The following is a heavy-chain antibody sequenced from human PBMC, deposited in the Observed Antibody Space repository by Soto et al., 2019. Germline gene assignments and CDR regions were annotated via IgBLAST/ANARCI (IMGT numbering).Heavy chain of an antibody. V-gene: IGHV4-59*01. CDR3: ARDHGGRFDP. J-gene: IGHJ5*02. CDR2: IYYSGST. CDR1: GGSISSYY. Sequence: TLSLTCTVSGGSISSYYWSWIRQPPGKGLEWIGYIYYSGSTNYNPSLKSRVTISVDTSKNQFSLKLSSVTAADTAVYYCARDHGGRFDPWGQGTLVTVSS.